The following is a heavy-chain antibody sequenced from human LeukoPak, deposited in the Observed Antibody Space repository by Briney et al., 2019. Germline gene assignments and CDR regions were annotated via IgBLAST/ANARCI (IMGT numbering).Heavy chain of an antibody. CDR2: IYPGDSDT. J-gene: IGHJ4*02. CDR1: GYSFTNYW. Sequence: GESLKISCKGSGYSFTNYWIGWVRQMPGKGLEWMVIIYPGDSDTRYSPSFQGQVTISADKSISTAYLQWSSLKASDTAMYYCARQEEYYGSGSPGDYWGQGTLVTVSS. V-gene: IGHV5-51*01. D-gene: IGHD3-10*01. CDR3: ARQEEYYGSGSPGDY.